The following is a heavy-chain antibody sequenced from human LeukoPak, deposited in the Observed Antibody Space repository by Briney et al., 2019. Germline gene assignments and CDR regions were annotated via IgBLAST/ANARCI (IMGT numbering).Heavy chain of an antibody. Sequence: GGSLRLSCAASGFTFSSYEMHWVRQAPGEGLEWVATISYDGSKKNYADSVKGRFIISRDNSKNTLYLQMSGLRGEDTAVYYCAGAPWELTDYYYMDVWGKGTTVTVFS. J-gene: IGHJ6*03. V-gene: IGHV3-30*03. CDR1: GFTFSSYE. CDR3: AGAPWELTDYYYMDV. D-gene: IGHD1-26*01. CDR2: ISYDGSKK.